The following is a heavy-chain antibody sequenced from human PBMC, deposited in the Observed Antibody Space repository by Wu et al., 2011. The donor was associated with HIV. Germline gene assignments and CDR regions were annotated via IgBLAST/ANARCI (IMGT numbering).Heavy chain of an antibody. D-gene: IGHD6-6*01. CDR3: ARDPYSSSFYYYYSMDV. J-gene: IGHJ6*03. CDR1: GYTFTAYY. CDR2: INPHSGGT. Sequence: QVQLVQSGAVIKRPGSSVKVSCKASGYTFTAYYMHWLRQAPGQGLEWMGWINPHSGGTNFAQKFQGRVTMTRDTSITTAYMELSRLRSDDTAVYYCARDPYSSSFYYYYSMDVWGKGTTVTVSS. V-gene: IGHV1-2*02.